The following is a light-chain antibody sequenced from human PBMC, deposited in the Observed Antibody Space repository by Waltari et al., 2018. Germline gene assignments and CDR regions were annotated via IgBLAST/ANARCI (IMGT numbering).Light chain of an antibody. CDR1: SSNLGNHY. CDR2: DNS. CDR3: ATWDSSLSAGVV. J-gene: IGLJ2*01. V-gene: IGLV1-51*01. Sequence: QSVLPQPPSVSATPGQKVTISCSGSSSNLGNHYVSSYQHLPGTAPKLLIYDNSKRPSGTPDRFSGSKSGTSATLGITGLHTGEEADYYCATWDSSLSAGVVFGGGTKLTVL.